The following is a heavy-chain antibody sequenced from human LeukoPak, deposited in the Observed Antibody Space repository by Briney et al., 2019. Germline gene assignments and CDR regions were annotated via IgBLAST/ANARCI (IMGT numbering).Heavy chain of an antibody. V-gene: IGHV3-30*02. CDR3: ATDTLSKIDY. Sequence: PGRSLRLSCAASGFTFSSYGMHWVRQAPGKGLEWVAFIRYDGSNKYYADSVKGRFTISRDNSKNTLYLQMNSLRAEDTAVYYCATDTLSKIDYWGQGTLVTVSS. D-gene: IGHD3-9*01. CDR1: GFTFSSYG. J-gene: IGHJ4*02. CDR2: IRYDGSNK.